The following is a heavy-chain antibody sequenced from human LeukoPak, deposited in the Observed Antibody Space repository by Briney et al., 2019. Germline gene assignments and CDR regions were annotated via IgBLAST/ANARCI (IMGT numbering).Heavy chain of an antibody. V-gene: IGHV5-51*01. CDR1: GYSFTSYW. D-gene: IGHD3-3*01. Sequence: GESLKISCKGSGYSFTSYWIGWVRQMPGKGLEWMGIIYPGDSDTRYSPSFQGQVTISADKSISTAYLQWSSLKASDTAMYYCARLPSYDFWPSYFDYWGQGTLVTVSS. CDR3: ARLPSYDFWPSYFDY. CDR2: IYPGDSDT. J-gene: IGHJ4*02.